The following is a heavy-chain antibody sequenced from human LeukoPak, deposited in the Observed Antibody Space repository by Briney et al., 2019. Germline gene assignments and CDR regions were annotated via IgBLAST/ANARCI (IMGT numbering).Heavy chain of an antibody. CDR2: IIPILGIA. Sequence: SVKVSCKASGGTLSSYAISWVRQAPGQGLEWMGRIIPILGIANYAQKFQGRVTITADKSTSTAYMELSSLRFEDTAVYYCATTYSSPSGYYFHHWGQGTLVTVSS. CDR1: GGTLSSYA. D-gene: IGHD3-22*01. V-gene: IGHV1-69*04. J-gene: IGHJ4*02. CDR3: ATTYSSPSGYYFHH.